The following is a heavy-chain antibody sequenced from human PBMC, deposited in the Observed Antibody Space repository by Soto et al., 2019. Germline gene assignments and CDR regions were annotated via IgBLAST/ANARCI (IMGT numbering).Heavy chain of an antibody. D-gene: IGHD3-10*01. V-gene: IGHV1-69*01. CDR3: ARVLYYGSGSYSPYGMDV. CDR2: VTPQFRRS. CDR1: GVSFNNNG. Sequence: QVQLVQSGAEVKKPGSSVKVSCKTSGVSFNNNGIGWVRQAPGHGLEWMGGVTPQFRRSNYARKLQGRISITADASTGTVNTELSSLTSEDTAQYYCARVLYYGSGSYSPYGMDVWGQGTTVNVSS. J-gene: IGHJ6*02.